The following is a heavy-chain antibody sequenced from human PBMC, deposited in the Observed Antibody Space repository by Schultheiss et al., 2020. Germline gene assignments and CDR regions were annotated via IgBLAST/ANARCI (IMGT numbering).Heavy chain of an antibody. Sequence: GESLKISCAASGFTFSIHTFHWVRQAPGKWLEWVALISNDGSNEYYADSVKGRFTISRDNSKNTLYLQMDSLRAEDTAVYYCTSLTYYYGSGNYYNVDYWGQGTLVTVSS. CDR3: TSLTYYYGSGNYYNVDY. V-gene: IGHV3-30-3*01. D-gene: IGHD3-10*01. CDR2: ISNDGSNE. CDR1: GFTFSIHT. J-gene: IGHJ4*02.